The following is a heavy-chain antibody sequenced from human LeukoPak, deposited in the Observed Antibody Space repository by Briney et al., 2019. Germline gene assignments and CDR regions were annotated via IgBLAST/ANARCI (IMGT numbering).Heavy chain of an antibody. Sequence: PSETLSLTCAVYGGSFSGYYWSWIRQPPGKGLEWIGEINHSGSTNYNPSLKSRVTISVDTSKNQFSLKLSSVTAADTAVYYCARQRHYYGSGSYYNRYNWFDPWGQGTLVTVSS. CDR3: ARQRHYYGSGSYYNRYNWFDP. J-gene: IGHJ5*02. CDR2: INHSGST. CDR1: GGSFSGYY. D-gene: IGHD3-10*01. V-gene: IGHV4-34*01.